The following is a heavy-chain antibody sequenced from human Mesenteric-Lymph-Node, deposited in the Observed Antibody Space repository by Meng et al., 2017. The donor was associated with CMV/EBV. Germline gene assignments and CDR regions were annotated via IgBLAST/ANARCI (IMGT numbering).Heavy chain of an antibody. CDR2: INHSGST. V-gene: IGHV4-39*07. J-gene: IGHJ4*02. D-gene: IGHD1-26*01. CDR1: GGSISSSSYY. CDR3: ASWWEDNFDY. Sequence: SETLSLTCTVSGGSISSSSYYWSWIRQPPGKGLEWIGEINHSGSTNYNPSLKSRVTISVDTSKNQFSLKLSSVTAADTAVYYCASWWEDNFDYWGQGTLVTVSS.